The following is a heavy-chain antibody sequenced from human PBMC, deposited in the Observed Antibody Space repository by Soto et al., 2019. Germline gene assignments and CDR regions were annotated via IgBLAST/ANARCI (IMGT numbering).Heavy chain of an antibody. J-gene: IGHJ4*02. D-gene: IGHD2-8*01. V-gene: IGHV3-7*03. Sequence: LRLSCVASGSTWRRYWMSWVRQAPGKGPEWVSNIKEDGSEKYYVDSVKGRFTISRDNVKNSLYLPMNSLRAEDTAVYYCGRGYARCDYWGQGILVTVSS. CDR3: GRGYARCDY. CDR2: IKEDGSEK. CDR1: GSTWRRYW.